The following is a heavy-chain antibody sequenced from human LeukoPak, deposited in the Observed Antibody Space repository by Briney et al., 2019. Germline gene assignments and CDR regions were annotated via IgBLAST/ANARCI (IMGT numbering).Heavy chain of an antibody. V-gene: IGHV3-21*01. J-gene: IGHJ4*02. D-gene: IGHD3-22*01. CDR2: ISSSSSHI. CDR1: GFTFSSYN. CDR3: ARGYDSSGYYFD. Sequence: GGSLRLSCAASGFTFSSYNMNWVRQAPGKGLEWVSSISSSSSHIYYADSVRGRFSVSRDNANNSLFLQMNSLRAEDTAVYYCARGYDSSGYYFDWGQGTLVTVSS.